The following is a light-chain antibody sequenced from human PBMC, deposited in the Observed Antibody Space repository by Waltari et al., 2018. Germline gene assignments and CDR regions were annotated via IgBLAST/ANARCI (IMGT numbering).Light chain of an antibody. CDR3: MQATHWPVT. J-gene: IGKJ5*01. V-gene: IGKV2-30*01. CDR1: QSLVYTDGISY. Sequence: DVGLTQSPLSLSVTLGQPASISCRSSQSLVYTDGISYLNWFHQRPGQAPRRLIYKVSIRDSGAPDRFSGSGSGTEFTLMISSVEADDVGVYFCMQATHWPVTFGQGTRLE. CDR2: KVS.